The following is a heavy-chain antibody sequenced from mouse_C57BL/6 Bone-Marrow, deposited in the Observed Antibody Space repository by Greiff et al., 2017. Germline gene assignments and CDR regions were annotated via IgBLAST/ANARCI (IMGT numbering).Heavy chain of an antibody. D-gene: IGHD1-1*01. CDR1: GYTFTSYW. CDR2: IDPSDSYT. V-gene: IGHV1-50*01. CDR3: ARVPYYGSSPWYFDV. J-gene: IGHJ1*03. Sequence: QVQLQQPGAELVKPGASVKLSCKASGYTFTSYWMQWVKQRPGQGLEWIGEIDPSDSYTNYNQKFKGKATLTVDTSSSTAYMQLSSLTSEDSAVYYGARVPYYGSSPWYFDVWGTGTTVTVSS.